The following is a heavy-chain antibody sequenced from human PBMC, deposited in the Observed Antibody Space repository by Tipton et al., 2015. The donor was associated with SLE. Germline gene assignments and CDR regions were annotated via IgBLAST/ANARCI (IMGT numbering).Heavy chain of an antibody. D-gene: IGHD3-3*01. Sequence: TLSLTCIVSGDSISSSSYYWGWIRQPPGKGLEWMGYIYSSGTTKYNPSLKSRLTISVDTSKSHFSLKLTSVTAADTAIYYCARGSRWFDDFWSGYPLGNWFDPWGQGTLVTVSS. CDR1: GDSISSSSYY. J-gene: IGHJ5*02. CDR3: ARGSRWFDDFWSGYPLGNWFDP. V-gene: IGHV4-61*03. CDR2: IYSSGTT.